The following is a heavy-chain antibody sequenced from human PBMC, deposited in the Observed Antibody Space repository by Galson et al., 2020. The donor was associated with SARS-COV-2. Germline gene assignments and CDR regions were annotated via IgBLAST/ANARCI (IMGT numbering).Heavy chain of an antibody. CDR2: ISSSGGT. D-gene: IGHD2-21*02. J-gene: IGHJ6*03. CDR3: ARRLLFRHYMDV. V-gene: IGHV4-31*01. Sequence: TLYLTCTVSGDSISRGVYYWNWIRQHPGKGLEWIGYISSSGGTHYTPSLKSLITISVDTSKNQFSLNLSSVSAADTAVYYCARRLLFRHYMDVWGKGTTVTVSS. CDR1: GDSISRGVYY.